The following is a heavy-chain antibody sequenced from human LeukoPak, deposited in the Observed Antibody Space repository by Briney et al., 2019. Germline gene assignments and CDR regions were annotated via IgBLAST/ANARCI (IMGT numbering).Heavy chain of an antibody. CDR3: GGFGYEAAVDL. D-gene: IGHD6-13*01. J-gene: IGHJ4*02. V-gene: IGHV3-7*01. CDR1: GFMFSTYW. CDR2: IKPDGSET. Sequence: PRGSLRLSCAASGFMFSTYWMTWVRQAPGKGPVWVANIKPDGSETYYVDSVKGRFTISRDNTKNLLFLQMNSLRGEDAAVYYCGGFGYEAAVDLWGQGTLVTVSS.